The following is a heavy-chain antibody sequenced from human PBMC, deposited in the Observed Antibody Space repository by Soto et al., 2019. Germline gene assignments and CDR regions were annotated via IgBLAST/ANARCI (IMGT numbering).Heavy chain of an antibody. CDR2: IYYSGST. CDR3: ARDGLDSYGYSPYYYYYYGMDV. D-gene: IGHD5-18*01. V-gene: IGHV4-31*03. Sequence: QVQLQESGPGLVKPSQTLSLTCTVSGGSISSGGYYWSWIRQHPGKGLEWIGYIYYSGSTYYNPSLKSRVTISVDTSKNQFSLKLSSVTAADTAVYYCARDGLDSYGYSPYYYYYYGMDVWGQGTTVTVSS. CDR1: GGSISSGGYY. J-gene: IGHJ6*02.